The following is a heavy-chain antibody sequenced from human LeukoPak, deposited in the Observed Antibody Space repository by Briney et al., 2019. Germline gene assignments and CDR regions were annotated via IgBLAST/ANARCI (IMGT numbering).Heavy chain of an antibody. Sequence: SQTLSLTCAISGDSISGTTVAWNWVRLSPSRGLEWLGRTLYRSKWLFDYAPSVKGRLIINPDTSKNQFSLQLESVTPEDTALYYCTRGLDNLLHGRAFDFWGQGTMVTVSS. V-gene: IGHV6-1*01. CDR3: TRGLDNLLHGRAFDF. CDR2: TLYRSKWLF. CDR1: GDSISGTTVA. J-gene: IGHJ3*01. D-gene: IGHD5-24*01.